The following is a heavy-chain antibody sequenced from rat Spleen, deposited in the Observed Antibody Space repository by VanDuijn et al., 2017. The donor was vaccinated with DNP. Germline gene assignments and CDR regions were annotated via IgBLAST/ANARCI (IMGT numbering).Heavy chain of an antibody. CDR1: GFSITNNFK. CDR3: AIQLGVFDY. J-gene: IGHJ2*01. D-gene: IGHD4-6*01. Sequence: EVLLQESGPGLVKPSQSLSLTCSVTGFSITNNFKWTWIRKFPGNKLEWMGYVTNAGSTDYNPSLKSRISITTDTSKNQFFLQVNSMTTEDTATYYCAIQLGVFDYWGQGVPVTVSS. V-gene: IGHV3-3*01. CDR2: VTNAGST.